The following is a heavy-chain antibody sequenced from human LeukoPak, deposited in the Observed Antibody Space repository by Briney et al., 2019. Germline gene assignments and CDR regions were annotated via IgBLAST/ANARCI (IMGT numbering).Heavy chain of an antibody. CDR1: GFSFTTYG. CDR3: AKNVVPAATDYYYMDV. CDR2: IRYDGANE. V-gene: IGHV3-30*02. J-gene: IGHJ6*03. Sequence: GRSLRLSCAASGFSFTTYGMHWVRQAPGKGLEWVTFIRYDGANEYSADSVKGRFTISRDNSKNTLYLQMNSLRPEDTAVYYCAKNVVPAATDYYYMDVWGKGTTVTVSS. D-gene: IGHD2-2*01.